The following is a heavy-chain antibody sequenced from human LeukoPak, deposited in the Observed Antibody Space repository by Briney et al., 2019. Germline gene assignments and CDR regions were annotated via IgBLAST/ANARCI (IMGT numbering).Heavy chain of an antibody. CDR3: ARSNFLYCISSTSLFDY. CDR2: MNPNDGDR. V-gene: IGHV1-2*02. CDR1: GYSFTNYY. Sequence: GASVKVSCKASGYSFTNYYMHWVGRAPGQGVEWMGWMNPNDGDRNYAKKFQGRVTMNRDTSISPAHMEVSRLRSDDTAVYYCARSNFLYCISSTSLFDYWRQGTLLTVSS. J-gene: IGHJ4*02. D-gene: IGHD2/OR15-2a*01.